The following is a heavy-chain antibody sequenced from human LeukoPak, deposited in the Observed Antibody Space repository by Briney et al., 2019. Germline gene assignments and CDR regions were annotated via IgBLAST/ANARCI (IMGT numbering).Heavy chain of an antibody. V-gene: IGHV3-74*01. CDR2: INSDGSST. CDR3: ARDGQAAITFDY. J-gene: IGHJ4*02. D-gene: IGHD5-24*01. CDR1: GFTFSSYW. Sequence: GGSLRLSCVASGFTFSSYWMHWVRQAPGKGLVWVSHINSDGSSTTYADSVKGRFTISRDKAKNTLYLQMNSLRAEDTAVYYCARDGQAAITFDYWGQGTLVTVSS.